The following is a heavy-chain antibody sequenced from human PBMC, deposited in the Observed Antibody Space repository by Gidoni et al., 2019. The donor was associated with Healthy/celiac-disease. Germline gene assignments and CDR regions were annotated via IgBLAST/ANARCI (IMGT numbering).Heavy chain of an antibody. J-gene: IGHJ6*02. V-gene: IGHV4-31*03. Sequence: QVQLQESGPGLVKPSQTLSLTCTVSGGPLSSGGYYWSWIRQHPGKGLEWIGYIYYSGSTYYNPSLKSRVTISVDTSKNQFSLKLSSVTAADTAVYYCARLWFGDMDGMDVWGQGTTVTVSS. CDR1: GGPLSSGGYY. CDR3: ARLWFGDMDGMDV. CDR2: IYYSGST. D-gene: IGHD3-10*01.